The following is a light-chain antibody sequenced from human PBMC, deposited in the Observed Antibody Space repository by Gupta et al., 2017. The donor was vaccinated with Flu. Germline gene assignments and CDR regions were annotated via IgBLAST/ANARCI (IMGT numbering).Light chain of an antibody. CDR3: CSYAGSSTLV. CDR1: SSEVGSYNI. J-gene: IGLJ2*01. V-gene: IGLV2-23*02. CDR2: EVS. Sequence: SITISCTGCSSEVGSYNIVYWYQQDPGKVPKLIIDEVSKRAAGVSDRFSGSKSGNTASLTISGLQAEDEAEYYCCSYAGSSTLVLGGGTKLTVL.